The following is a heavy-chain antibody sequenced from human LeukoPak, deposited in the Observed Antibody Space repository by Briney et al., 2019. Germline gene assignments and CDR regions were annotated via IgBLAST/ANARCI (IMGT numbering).Heavy chain of an antibody. CDR1: GFTFSSYA. J-gene: IGHJ4*02. CDR3: ARDAVGAGGFDY. D-gene: IGHD1-26*01. CDR2: ISSNGGST. V-gene: IGHV3-64*01. Sequence: GSLRLSCAASGFTFSSYAMHWVRQAPGKGLEYVSAISSNGGSTYYANSVKGRFTISRDNSKNTLYLQMGSLRAEDMAVYYCARDAVGAGGFDYWGQGTLVTVSS.